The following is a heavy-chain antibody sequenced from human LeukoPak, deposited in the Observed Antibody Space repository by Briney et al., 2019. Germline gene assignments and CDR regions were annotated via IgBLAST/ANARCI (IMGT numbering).Heavy chain of an antibody. CDR1: GYSFTSYW. CDR2: IDPSDSYT. D-gene: IGHD3-10*01. J-gene: IGHJ6*04. Sequence: GESLKISCKGSGYSFTSYWISWVRQMPGKGLEWMGRIDPSDSYTNYSPSFQGHVTVSADKSISTAYLQWSSLKASDTAMYNCARLEGRYYGSGKILGYYGMDVWGKGTTVTVSS. CDR3: ARLEGRYYGSGKILGYYGMDV. V-gene: IGHV5-10-1*01.